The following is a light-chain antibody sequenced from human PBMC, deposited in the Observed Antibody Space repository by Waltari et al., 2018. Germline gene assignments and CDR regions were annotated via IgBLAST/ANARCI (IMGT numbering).Light chain of an antibody. CDR2: DVS. CDR3: CSYAGSYTFNVV. V-gene: IGLV2-11*01. CDR1: SSDVGGYNY. Sequence: QSALTQPRSVSGSPGQSVTISCTGTSSDVGGYNYVPWYQQHPGKAPKLMIYDVSKRPSVVPDRLPGAKSGNAASLTISGLQAEDEAHYYCCSYAGSYTFNVVFGGGTKLTVL. J-gene: IGLJ2*01.